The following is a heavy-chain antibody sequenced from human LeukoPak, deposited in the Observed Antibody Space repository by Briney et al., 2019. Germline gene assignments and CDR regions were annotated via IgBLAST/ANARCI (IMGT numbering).Heavy chain of an antibody. CDR1: GGSISSYY. D-gene: IGHD2-2*02. J-gene: IGHJ3*02. CDR2: IYTSGST. CDR3: ARDLYCSSTSCYNRNDAFDI. V-gene: IGHV4-4*07. Sequence: SETLSLTCTVSGGSISSYYWSWIRQPAGKGQEWIGRIYTSGSTNYNPSLKSRVTISVDRSKNQFSLKLSSVTAADTAVYYCARDLYCSSTSCYNRNDAFDIWGQGTMVTVSS.